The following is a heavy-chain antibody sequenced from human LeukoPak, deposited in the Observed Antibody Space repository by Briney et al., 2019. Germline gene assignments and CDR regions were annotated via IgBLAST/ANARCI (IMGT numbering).Heavy chain of an antibody. J-gene: IGHJ4*02. CDR3: TRMTTGHDY. D-gene: IGHD4-17*01. CDR1: GVSFDDYY. Sequence: PSETLSLTCAVSGVSFDDYYWSWVRQTPGKGLEWIGEINHSGYTNDNPSLKSRVTLSIDTSRKQFSLNPRSVTVADAGTYYCTRMTTGHDYWGQGTLVTVSS. V-gene: IGHV4-34*01. CDR2: INHSGYT.